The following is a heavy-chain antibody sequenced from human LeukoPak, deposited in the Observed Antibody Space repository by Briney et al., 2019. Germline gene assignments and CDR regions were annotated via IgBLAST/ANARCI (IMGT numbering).Heavy chain of an antibody. CDR2: IYYSGST. J-gene: IGHJ4*02. D-gene: IGHD6-13*01. V-gene: IGHV4-30-4*08. CDR1: GGSISSGDYY. CDR3: AIAAAGYTHYFDY. Sequence: SETLSLTCTVSGGSISSGDYYWSWIRQPPGKGREWIGYIYYSGSTYYNASLKSRVTISVDTSKNQFSLKLSSVTAADTAVYYCAIAAAGYTHYFDYWGQGTLVTVSS.